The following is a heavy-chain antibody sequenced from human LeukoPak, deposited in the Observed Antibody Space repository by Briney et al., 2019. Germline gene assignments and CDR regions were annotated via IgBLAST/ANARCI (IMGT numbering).Heavy chain of an antibody. CDR2: INPNSGGT. J-gene: IGHJ4*02. CDR1: GYTFTNYA. Sequence: ASVKVSCKASGYTFTNYAMNWVRQAPGQGLEWMGWINPNSGGTNYAQKFQGRVTMTRDKSISTAYMDLSRLRSDDTAVYYCARGSVFGVVINGLHYFDYWGQGTLVTVSS. CDR3: ARGSVFGVVINGLHYFDY. V-gene: IGHV1-2*02. D-gene: IGHD3-3*01.